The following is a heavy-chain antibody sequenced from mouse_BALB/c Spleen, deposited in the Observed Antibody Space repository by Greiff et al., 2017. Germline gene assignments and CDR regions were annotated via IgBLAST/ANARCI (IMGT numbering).Heavy chain of an antibody. J-gene: IGHJ3*02. Sequence: QVQLQQSGPELVKPGASVRISCKASGYTFTSYYIHWVKQRPGQGLEWIGWIYHGNVNTKYNEKFKGKATLTADKSSSTAYMQLSSLTSEDSAVYFCAREGGGYWGQGTLVTVSA. CDR3: AREGGGY. V-gene: IGHV1S56*01. CDR2: IYHGNVNT. CDR1: GYTFTSYY.